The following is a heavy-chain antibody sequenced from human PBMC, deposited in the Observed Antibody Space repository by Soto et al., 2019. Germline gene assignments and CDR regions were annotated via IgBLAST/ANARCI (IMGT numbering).Heavy chain of an antibody. J-gene: IGHJ1*01. V-gene: IGHV1-69*13. CDR3: VRVAPNSSGIL. CDR2: IIPVFGKP. Sequence: SVKVSCKVSGATFTANALTWVRQAPGQGLEWIGGIIPVFGKPSYAQNFQGRVTITADRSTTDESSSTAYMELRGLRSDDTAVYFCVRVAPNSSGILRDQGILV. CDR1: GATFTANA. D-gene: IGHD2-15*01.